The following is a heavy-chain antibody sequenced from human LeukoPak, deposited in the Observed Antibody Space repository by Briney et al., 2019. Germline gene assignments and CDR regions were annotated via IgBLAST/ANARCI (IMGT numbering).Heavy chain of an antibody. CDR3: ARESFSGVADY. D-gene: IGHD6-25*01. CDR1: GGSISSYY. Sequence: PSETLSLTCTVSGGSISSYYWSWIRQPPGKGLEWIGYIYYSGSTNYNPSLESRVTISVDTSKNQFSLKLSSVTAADTAVYYCARESFSGVADYWGQGTLVNVSS. V-gene: IGHV4-59*01. CDR2: IYYSGST. J-gene: IGHJ4*02.